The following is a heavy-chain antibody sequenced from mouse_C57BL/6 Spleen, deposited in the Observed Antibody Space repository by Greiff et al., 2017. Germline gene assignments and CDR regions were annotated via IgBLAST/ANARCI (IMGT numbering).Heavy chain of an antibody. Sequence: EVQLQQSGPGMVKPSQSLSLTCTVTGYSITSGYDWHWIRHFPGNKLEWMGYISYSGSTNYNPSLKSRISITHDTSMNHFFLTLNSVTTEYTATSYCASGEYYYAMDYWGQGTSVTVSS. CDR3: ASGEYYYAMDY. J-gene: IGHJ4*01. D-gene: IGHD2-13*01. CDR2: ISYSGST. V-gene: IGHV3-1*01. CDR1: GYSITSGYD.